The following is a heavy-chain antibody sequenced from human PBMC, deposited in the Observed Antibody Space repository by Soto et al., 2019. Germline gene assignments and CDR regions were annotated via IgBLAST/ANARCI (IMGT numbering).Heavy chain of an antibody. D-gene: IGHD3-10*01. J-gene: IGHJ6*02. V-gene: IGHV4-34*01. CDR3: GRWITRARGGMEV. CDR2: INHSGST. Sequence: SETLSLTCAVYGGSFSGYYWSWIRQPPGKGLEWIGEINHSGSTNYNPSLKSRVTISVDTSKNQFSLKLSSVTAADTAVHYCGRWITRARGGMEVWGQGTTVTVSS. CDR1: GGSFSGYY.